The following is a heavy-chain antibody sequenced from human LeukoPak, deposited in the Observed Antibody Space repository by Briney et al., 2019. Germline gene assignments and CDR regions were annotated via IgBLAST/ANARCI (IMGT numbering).Heavy chain of an antibody. J-gene: IGHJ6*02. V-gene: IGHV3-23*01. CDR1: GFTFSSYA. CDR3: ANGGARGMDV. D-gene: IGHD3-16*01. Sequence: GGFLRLSCAASGFTFSSYAMSWVRQAPGKGLEWVSAISGSGSSTYYADSVKGRFTISRDNSKNTLYLRMSSLRAEDTAVYYCANGGARGMDVWGQGTTVTVSS. CDR2: ISGSGSST.